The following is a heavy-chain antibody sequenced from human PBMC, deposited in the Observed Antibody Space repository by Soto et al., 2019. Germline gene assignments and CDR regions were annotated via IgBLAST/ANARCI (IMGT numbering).Heavy chain of an antibody. V-gene: IGHV3-30*03. CDR1: GFTFSSYG. CDR3: ARGGGPGAARQRRGFDY. Sequence: QVQLVESGGGVVQPGRSLRLSCEASGFTFSSYGMHWVRQAPGKGLEWVAVISYDGRSEHYADSVKGRFTISRDTSKNTLYLQMNGLRVEDTALYYWARGGGPGAARQRRGFDYWGQGTLVTVSS. CDR2: ISYDGRSE. D-gene: IGHD6-6*01. J-gene: IGHJ4*02.